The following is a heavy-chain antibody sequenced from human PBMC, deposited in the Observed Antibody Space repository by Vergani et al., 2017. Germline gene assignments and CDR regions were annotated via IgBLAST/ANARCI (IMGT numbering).Heavy chain of an antibody. V-gene: IGHV4-34*01. CDR1: GGSFSGYY. Sequence: QVQLQQWGAGLLKPSETLSLTCAVYGGSFSGYYWSWIRQPPGKGLEWIGEINHSGSTNYNPSIKSRVTISVDTSKNQFSLKLSSVTAADTAVYYCARLRGSGWEPHNWFDPWGQGTLVTVSS. D-gene: IGHD1-26*01. J-gene: IGHJ5*02. CDR3: ARLRGSGWEPHNWFDP. CDR2: INHSGST.